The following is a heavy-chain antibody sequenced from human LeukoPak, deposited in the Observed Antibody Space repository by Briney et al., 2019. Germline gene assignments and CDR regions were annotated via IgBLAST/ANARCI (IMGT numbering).Heavy chain of an antibody. D-gene: IGHD2-2*02. CDR1: GFTFSSYE. CDR3: ASIVVVPAAIS. Sequence: PGGSLRLPCAASGFTFSSYEMNWVRQAPGKGLEWVSYISSSGSTIYYADSVKGRFTISRDNAKNSLYLQMNGLRAEDTAVYYCASIVVVPAAISWGQGTLVTVSS. V-gene: IGHV3-48*03. J-gene: IGHJ5*02. CDR2: ISSSGSTI.